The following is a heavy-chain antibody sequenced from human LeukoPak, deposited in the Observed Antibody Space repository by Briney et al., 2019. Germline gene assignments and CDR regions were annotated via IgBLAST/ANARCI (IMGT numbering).Heavy chain of an antibody. V-gene: IGHV5-51*01. J-gene: IGHJ3*02. D-gene: IGHD3-22*01. CDR3: ARERSSGYYTEDAFDI. CDR1: GYSFTSYW. Sequence: GESLKVSCKASGYSFTSYWIGWVRQMPEKGLERMGIIYPGDSDTRYSPSFQGQVTISADKSISTAYLQWSSLKASDTAMYYCARERSSGYYTEDAFDIWGQGTMVTVSS. CDR2: IYPGDSDT.